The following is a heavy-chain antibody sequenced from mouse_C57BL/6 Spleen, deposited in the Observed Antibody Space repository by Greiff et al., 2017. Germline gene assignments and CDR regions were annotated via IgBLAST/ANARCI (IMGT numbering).Heavy chain of an antibody. CDR1: GYTFTSYW. J-gene: IGHJ2*01. CDR3: ARSFSNWNFDY. V-gene: IGHV1-7*01. CDR2: INPSSGYT. Sequence: VQLQQSGAELAKPGASVKLSCKASGYTFTSYWMHWVKQRPGKGLEWIGYINPSSGYTKYNQKFKDKATLTADKSSSTAYMQLSILTYEDSAVXYCARSFSNWNFDYWGQGTTLTVSS. D-gene: IGHD2-5*01.